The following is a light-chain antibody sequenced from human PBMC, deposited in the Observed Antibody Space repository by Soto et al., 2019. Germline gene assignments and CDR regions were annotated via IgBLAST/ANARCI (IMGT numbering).Light chain of an antibody. Sequence: VMTQSPATLSVSPWERATLSCTASQSINSNLAWYQQRPGQAPRLLIYSASTGATGIPAKFSASGFGTEFTLTISSLQSEDFAVYYCQQYNSWPLTFGGGTKVDIK. V-gene: IGKV3-15*01. J-gene: IGKJ4*01. CDR3: QQYNSWPLT. CDR2: SAS. CDR1: QSINSN.